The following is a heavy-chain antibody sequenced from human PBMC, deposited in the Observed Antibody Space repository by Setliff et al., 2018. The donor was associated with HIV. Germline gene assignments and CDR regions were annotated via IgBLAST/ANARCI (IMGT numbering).Heavy chain of an antibody. CDR1: GYSISSGYY. D-gene: IGHD3-3*01. CDR3: ARGRSGYYLG. J-gene: IGHJ4*02. CDR2: INHSGST. Sequence: SETLSLTCAVSGYSISSGYYWGWIRQPPGKGLEWIGEINHSGSTNYNPSLKSRVTISVDTSKNQFSLKLSSVTAADTAVYYCARGRSGYYLGWGQGTLVTVSS. V-gene: IGHV4-38-2*01.